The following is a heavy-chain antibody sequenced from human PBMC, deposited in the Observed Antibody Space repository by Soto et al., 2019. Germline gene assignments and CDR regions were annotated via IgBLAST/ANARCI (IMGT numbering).Heavy chain of an antibody. CDR3: AKDRRAGGNSAFYFDF. CDR1: GFKFSNYA. CDR2: ISATGGGT. J-gene: IGHJ4*02. Sequence: PVGSLRLSCAASGFKFSNYAMSWVRRARGKGLEWVSLISATGGGTYYADSVKGRFTISRDNSHNTLYLQVHSLTAEDTAVYYCAKDRRAGGNSAFYFDFWGQGAQVTVSS. D-gene: IGHD3-16*01. V-gene: IGHV3-23*01.